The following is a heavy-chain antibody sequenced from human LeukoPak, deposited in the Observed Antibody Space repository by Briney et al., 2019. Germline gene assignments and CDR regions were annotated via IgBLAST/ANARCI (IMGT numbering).Heavy chain of an antibody. CDR3: ARAGGGLDY. V-gene: IGHV1-2*02. CDR1: GYTFTSYY. D-gene: IGHD3-16*01. CDR2: INPNNDGT. J-gene: IGHJ4*02. Sequence: ASVKVSCKASGYTFTSYYMNWVRQAPGQGLEWMGWINPNNDGTNYAQNFQGRVTMTRDTSISTAYMELNSLTSDDTAVYYCARAGGGLDYWGQGTLVTVSS.